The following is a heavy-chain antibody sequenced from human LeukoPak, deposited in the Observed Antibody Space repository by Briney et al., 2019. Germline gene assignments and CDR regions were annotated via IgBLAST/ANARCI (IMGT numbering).Heavy chain of an antibody. Sequence: SQTLSLTCTVSGGSISSWYWSWIRQPPGKGLQWIGYIYYSGTTYCNPSLKSRVSISFDTSKNQFSLKLSSVTAADTAVYYCARVGYCSHGSCLRLDWYFDLWGRGTLVTVSS. J-gene: IGHJ2*01. CDR3: ARVGYCSHGSCLRLDWYFDL. CDR2: IYYSGTT. V-gene: IGHV4-59*01. D-gene: IGHD2-15*01. CDR1: GGSISSWY.